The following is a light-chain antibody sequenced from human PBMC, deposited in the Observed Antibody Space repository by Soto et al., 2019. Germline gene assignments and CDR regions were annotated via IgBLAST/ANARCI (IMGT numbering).Light chain of an antibody. CDR3: QHSYSFPPT. J-gene: IGKJ4*01. CDR2: AAS. Sequence: DIHMTHSRSSLSSSVRDSFPLTCRASQTISSYLNWYQQKPGEAPKLLIYAASSLQSGVPSRFSGSGSGTDFTLTISSLQPEDFASYYCQHSYSFPPTFGGGTKVDIK. CDR1: QTISSY. V-gene: IGKV1-39*01.